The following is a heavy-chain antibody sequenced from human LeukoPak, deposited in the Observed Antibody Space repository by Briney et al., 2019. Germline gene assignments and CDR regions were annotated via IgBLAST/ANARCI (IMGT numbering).Heavy chain of an antibody. CDR2: ISSSSYI. D-gene: IGHD2-2*01. V-gene: IGHV3-21*01. CDR3: ARSPERCSSTSCYPYYYYYYMDV. CDR1: GFTFSSYS. Sequence: GGSLRLSCAASGFTFSSYSMNWVRQAPGKGLEWVSSISSSSYIYYADSVKGRFTISRDNAKNSLYLQMNSLRAEDTAVYYCARSPERCSSTSCYPYYYYYYMDVWGKGTTVTISS. J-gene: IGHJ6*03.